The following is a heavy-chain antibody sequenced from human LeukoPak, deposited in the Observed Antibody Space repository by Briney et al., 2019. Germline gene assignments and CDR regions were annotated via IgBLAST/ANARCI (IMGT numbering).Heavy chain of an antibody. Sequence: ASVKVSCKASGYTFTSYDINWVRQATGQGLEWMGWMNPNSGNTGYAQKFQGRVTMTRNTSISTAYMELSSLRSEDTAVYYCARRGYYGSGSYYAPYYYYYYMDVWGKGTTVTISS. CDR2: MNPNSGNT. CDR1: GYTFTSYD. CDR3: ARRGYYGSGSYYAPYYYYYYMDV. J-gene: IGHJ6*03. D-gene: IGHD3-10*01. V-gene: IGHV1-8*01.